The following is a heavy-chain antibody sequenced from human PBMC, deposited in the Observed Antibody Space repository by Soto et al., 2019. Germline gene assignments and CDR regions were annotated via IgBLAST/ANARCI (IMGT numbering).Heavy chain of an antibody. CDR3: ADSVVVPASGSF. CDR2: IYWDDDK. V-gene: IGHV2-5*02. D-gene: IGHD2-2*01. CDR1: GFSLSTSGVG. J-gene: IGHJ4*02. Sequence: SGPKLVNPKQTLTLTCTFSGFSLSTSGVGVGWIRQPPGKALEWLALIYWDDDKRYSPSLKSRLSRPKHSARNQEVLTMTIKDSVYTSADDCADSVVVPASGSFWGKGTLVTVSS.